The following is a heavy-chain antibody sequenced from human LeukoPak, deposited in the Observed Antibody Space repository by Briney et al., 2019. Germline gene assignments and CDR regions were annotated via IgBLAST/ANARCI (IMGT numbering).Heavy chain of an antibody. CDR1: GYTFTSYA. D-gene: IGHD3-10*01. Sequence: SVKVSCKASGYTFTSYAMNWVRQAPGQGLEWMGGIIPIFGTANYAQKFQGRVTITADESTSTAYMELSSLRSEDTAVYYCAGPRPNPRSRWFGELSWIGAFDIWGQGTMVTVSS. V-gene: IGHV1-69*13. CDR3: AGPRPNPRSRWFGELSWIGAFDI. CDR2: IIPIFGTA. J-gene: IGHJ3*02.